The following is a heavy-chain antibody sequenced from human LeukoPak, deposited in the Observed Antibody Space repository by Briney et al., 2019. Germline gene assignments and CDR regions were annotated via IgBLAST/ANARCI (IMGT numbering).Heavy chain of an antibody. CDR1: GGSISSYY. Sequence: SETLSLTCTVSGGSISSYYWSWIRQPPGKGLEWIGYIYYGGSDNYYPSFKSGVTISVSTSKKQFSLKLSSVTAADTAVYYCAIGADAFDITGQRKIVTASS. J-gene: IGHJ3*02. V-gene: IGHV4-59*01. CDR2: IYYGGSD. CDR3: AIGADAFDI.